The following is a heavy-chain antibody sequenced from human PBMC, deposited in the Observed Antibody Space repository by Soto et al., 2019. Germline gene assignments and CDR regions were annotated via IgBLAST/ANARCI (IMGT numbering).Heavy chain of an antibody. CDR3: ARDSGVGDSSSWSSYYYYYGMDA. J-gene: IGHJ6*02. CDR2: ISSSYI. V-gene: IGHV3-11*06. CDR1: GFTFSDYY. D-gene: IGHD6-13*01. Sequence: GSQRLSYAASGFTFSDYYMSWIRQAPGKGLEWVSYISSSYIYYADSVKGRFTISRDNAKNSLYLQMNSLRAEDTAVYYCARDSGVGDSSSWSSYYYYYGMDAWGQGTTVTVSS.